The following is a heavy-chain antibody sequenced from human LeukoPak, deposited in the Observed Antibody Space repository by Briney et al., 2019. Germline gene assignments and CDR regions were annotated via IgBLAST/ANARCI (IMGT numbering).Heavy chain of an antibody. CDR1: AFTFSTYG. Sequence: QPGGSLRLSCAASAFTFSTYGMHWVRQVPGKGLEWVAFIRYDGINKYYADSVKGRFTISRDNSKNTLYLQMNSLRAEDTAVYYCAREKGPFGVVKMDVWGKGTTVTVSS. CDR2: IRYDGINK. V-gene: IGHV3-30*02. J-gene: IGHJ6*04. D-gene: IGHD3-3*01. CDR3: AREKGPFGVVKMDV.